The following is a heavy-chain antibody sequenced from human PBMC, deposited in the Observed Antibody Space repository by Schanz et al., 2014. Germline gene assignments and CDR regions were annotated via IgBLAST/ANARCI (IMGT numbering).Heavy chain of an antibody. D-gene: IGHD3-16*01. V-gene: IGHV3-30*02. J-gene: IGHJ4*02. CDR3: ARGTPFLCDY. Sequence: VQLVESGGGLAQPGGSLRLSCVASGFMFTKYAMNWVRQAPGKGLEWVAYIRFDASAKYYGDSVEGRFTISRDNAKNTLYLQMNSLRPEDTAVYYCARGTPFLCDYWGQGTLVTVSS. CDR2: IRFDASAK. CDR1: GFMFTKYA.